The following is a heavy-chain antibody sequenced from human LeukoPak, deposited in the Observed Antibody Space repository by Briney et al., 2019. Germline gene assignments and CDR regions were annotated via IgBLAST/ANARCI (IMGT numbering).Heavy chain of an antibody. CDR3: ASGYCSSTGCRRPLYYYYYMDV. CDR2: INHSGST. CDR1: GGSFSGYY. J-gene: IGHJ6*03. V-gene: IGHV4-34*01. D-gene: IGHD2-2*01. Sequence: SETLSLTCAVYGGSFSGYYWSWLRQPPGKGLEWIGEINHSGSTNYNPSLKSRVTISVDTSKNQFSLKLSSVTAADTAVYYCASGYCSSTGCRRPLYYYYYMDVWGKGTTVTVSS.